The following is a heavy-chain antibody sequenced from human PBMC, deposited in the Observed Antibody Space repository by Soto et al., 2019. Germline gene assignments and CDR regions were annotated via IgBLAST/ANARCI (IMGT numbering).Heavy chain of an antibody. J-gene: IGHJ4*02. CDR2: ISAYNGNT. Sequence: QVQLVQSGAEVKKPGASVKVSCKDSGYTFTSYGISWVRQAPGQGLEWMGWISAYNGNTNYAQKLQGRVTMTTDTTTSTADMELRSLRSDDTAVYYCAREDGDDGSYYFDYWGQGTLVTVSS. CDR3: AREDGDDGSYYFDY. V-gene: IGHV1-18*01. CDR1: GYTFTSYG. D-gene: IGHD4-17*01.